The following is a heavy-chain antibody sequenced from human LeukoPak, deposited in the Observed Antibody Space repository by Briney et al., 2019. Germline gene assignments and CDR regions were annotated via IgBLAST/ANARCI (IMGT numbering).Heavy chain of an antibody. CDR2: IYYSGST. V-gene: IGHV4-39*01. CDR3: ARSAPLKAFDI. CDR1: GGSISSSSYY. J-gene: IGHJ3*02. Sequence: PSETLSLTCTVSGGSISSSSYYWGWIRQPPGKGLEWIGSIYYSGSTYYNPSLKSRVTISVDTSKNQFSLKLSSVTAADTAVYYCARSAPLKAFDIWDQGTMVTVSS.